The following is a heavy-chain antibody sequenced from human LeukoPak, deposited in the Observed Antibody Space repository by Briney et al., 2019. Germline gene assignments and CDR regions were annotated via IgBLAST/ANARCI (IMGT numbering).Heavy chain of an antibody. V-gene: IGHV1-69*13. Sequence: SVKVSCKASGGIFSSYAISWVRQAPGQGLEWMGGIIPIFGTANYAQKFQGRVTITADESTSTAYMELSSLRSEDTAVYYCARQGRDYVWGSYRYTEEGWGQGTLVTVSS. CDR3: ARQGRDYVWGSYRYTEEG. CDR2: IIPIFGTA. CDR1: GGIFSSYA. D-gene: IGHD3-16*02. J-gene: IGHJ4*02.